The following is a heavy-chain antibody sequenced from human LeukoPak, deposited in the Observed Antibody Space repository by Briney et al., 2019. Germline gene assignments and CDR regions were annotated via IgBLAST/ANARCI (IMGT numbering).Heavy chain of an antibody. CDR3: AKGGSTNFYYGDV. CDR2: ISYSGSA. CDR1: GDSNSLYY. V-gene: IGHV4-59*01. D-gene: IGHD2/OR15-2a*01. Sequence: SETLSLTCSVSGDSNSLYYWSWIRQPPGKGLEWIGYISYSGSANYNPSLKSRVTMSVDTSKNQFSLKLSSVTAADTAVYYCAKGGSTNFYYGDVWGQGTTVTVSS. J-gene: IGHJ6*02.